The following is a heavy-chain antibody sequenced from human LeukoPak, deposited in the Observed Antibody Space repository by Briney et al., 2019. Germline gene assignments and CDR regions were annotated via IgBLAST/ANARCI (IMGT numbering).Heavy chain of an antibody. D-gene: IGHD3-3*01. Sequence: GGSLRLSCAASGFTFDDYIMHWVRQAPGKGLEWVSLISWDGGSTYYADSVKGRFTISRDNSKNSLYLQMNSLRTEDTALYYCARAGYDFWSGYFFDYWGQGTLVTVSS. J-gene: IGHJ4*02. V-gene: IGHV3-43*01. CDR1: GFTFDDYI. CDR3: ARAGYDFWSGYFFDY. CDR2: ISWDGGST.